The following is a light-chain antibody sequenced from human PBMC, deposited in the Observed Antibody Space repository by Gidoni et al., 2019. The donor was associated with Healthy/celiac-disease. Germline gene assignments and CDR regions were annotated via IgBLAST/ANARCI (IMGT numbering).Light chain of an antibody. Sequence: EIVLTQSPGTLSMSPWERATLSCRASQSVSSSYLAWYQQKPGQAPRLLIYGASSRATGIPDRFSGSGYGTDFTLTISRLEPEDFAVYYCQQYGSSPLFTFGPGTKVDIK. CDR2: GAS. CDR3: QQYGSSPLFT. J-gene: IGKJ3*01. V-gene: IGKV3-20*01. CDR1: QSVSSSY.